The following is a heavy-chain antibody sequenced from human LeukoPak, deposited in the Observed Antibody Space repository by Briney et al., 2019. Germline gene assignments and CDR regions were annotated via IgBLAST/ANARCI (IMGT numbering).Heavy chain of an antibody. CDR3: AGIAAAGTLETFDI. V-gene: IGHV4-4*07. J-gene: IGHJ3*02. CDR1: GGSISSYY. CDR2: IYTSGST. D-gene: IGHD6-13*01. Sequence: KPSETLSLTCTVSGGSISSYYWSWIRQPAGKGLEWIGRIYTSGSTNYNPSLKSRVTISVDTSKNQFSLKLSSVTAADTAVYYCAGIAAAGTLETFDIWGQGTMVTVSS.